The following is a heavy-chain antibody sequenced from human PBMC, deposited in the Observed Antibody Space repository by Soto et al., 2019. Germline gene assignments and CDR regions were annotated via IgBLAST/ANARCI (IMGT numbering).Heavy chain of an antibody. V-gene: IGHV4-59*01. J-gene: IGHJ5*02. CDR1: GASISSYY. D-gene: IGHD2-15*01. CDR3: VRDLGSCYFRGCYNWFDP. Sequence: SETLSLTCTVSGASISSYYWSWIRQPPGKGLEWIGYIYYSGSTNYNPSLKSRVTISVDTSKNQFSLKLTSVTAADTAVYYCVRDLGSCYFRGCYNWFDPWGQGTLVTV. CDR2: IYYSGST.